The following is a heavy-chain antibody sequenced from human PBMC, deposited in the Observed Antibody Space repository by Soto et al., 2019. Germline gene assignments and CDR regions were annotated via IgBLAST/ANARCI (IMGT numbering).Heavy chain of an antibody. CDR1: GGSINNNYFY. D-gene: IGHD3-22*01. V-gene: IGHV4-31*03. CDR3: ATSSIGDNSGYFPF. Sequence: SETLSLTCNVSGGSINNNYFYWSWIRQFPGKGLEWIGYIYHSGSTYYNLSLKSRVTISIDTSRNQFSLELRSVTAADTAIYYCATSSIGDNSGYFPFWGQGTLVTVSS. J-gene: IGHJ4*02. CDR2: IYHSGST.